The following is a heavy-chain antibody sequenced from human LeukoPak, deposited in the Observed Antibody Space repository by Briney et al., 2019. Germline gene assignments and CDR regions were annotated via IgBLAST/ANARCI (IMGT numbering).Heavy chain of an antibody. J-gene: IGHJ6*04. V-gene: IGHV1-69*13. CDR3: ATSITGTTGASWYYYYGMDV. CDR2: IIPIFGTA. D-gene: IGHD1-20*01. Sequence: SVKVSFKASGGTFNNYAISWVRQAPGQGLEWMGGIIPIFGTANYAQKFQGRVTITADESTSTAYMELSSLRSEDTAVYYCATSITGTTGASWYYYYGMDVWGKGTTVTVSS. CDR1: GGTFNNYA.